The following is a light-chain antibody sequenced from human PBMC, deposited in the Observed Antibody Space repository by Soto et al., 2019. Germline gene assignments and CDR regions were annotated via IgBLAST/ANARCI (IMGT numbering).Light chain of an antibody. V-gene: IGKV3-15*01. Sequence: EIVMTQSPDTLSVSPGERATLSCRASQSVSSNLAWYQQKPGQAPRLLLYGASTRATGIPARFSGSGSGTEFTLTISSLQSEDFAVYYCQQYSNWPQTFGQGTKVEIK. J-gene: IGKJ1*01. CDR1: QSVSSN. CDR3: QQYSNWPQT. CDR2: GAS.